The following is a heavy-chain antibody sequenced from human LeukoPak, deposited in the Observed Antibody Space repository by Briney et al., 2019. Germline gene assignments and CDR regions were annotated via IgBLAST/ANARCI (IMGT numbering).Heavy chain of an antibody. V-gene: IGHV1-2*06. CDR2: INPNSGGT. J-gene: IGHJ6*03. CDR1: GYTFTGYY. CDR3: ARGSSWYDYYYYMDA. D-gene: IGHD6-13*01. Sequence: GASVKVSCKASGYTFTGYYMHWVRQAPGQGLEWMRRINPNSGGTNYAQKFQGRVTMTRDTSISTAYMELSRLRSDDTAVYYCARGSSWYDYYYYMDAWGKGTTVTVPS.